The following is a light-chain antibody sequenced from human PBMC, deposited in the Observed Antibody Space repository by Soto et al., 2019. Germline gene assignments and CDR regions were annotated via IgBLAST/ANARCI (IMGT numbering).Light chain of an antibody. CDR2: EVN. Sequence: QSALTQPAAVSVSPGQSVTISCTGPRSDIGDSNFISWYQHSPGKAPRLLIYEVNNRPSGVSKRFSGSKGGNTASLTISGLLDDDEADYFCASFRSGTILVFGSGTKVTVL. J-gene: IGLJ1*01. CDR3: ASFRSGTILV. V-gene: IGLV2-14*01. CDR1: RSDIGDSNF.